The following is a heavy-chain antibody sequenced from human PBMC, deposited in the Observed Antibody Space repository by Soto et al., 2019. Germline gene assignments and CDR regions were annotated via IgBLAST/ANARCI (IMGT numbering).Heavy chain of an antibody. V-gene: IGHV3-30*18. CDR3: GKDKAQRIIDY. J-gene: IGHJ4*02. Sequence: QVQLVESGGGVVQPGRSLRLSCAASGFTFSRYGMHWVRQAPGKGLEWVAVISYDGSNKYYPDSVKGRFTISRDNSKNTLYLQMSSLRAEDTALYYCGKDKAQRIIDYWGQGTLVTVSS. CDR1: GFTFSRYG. D-gene: IGHD2-15*01. CDR2: ISYDGSNK.